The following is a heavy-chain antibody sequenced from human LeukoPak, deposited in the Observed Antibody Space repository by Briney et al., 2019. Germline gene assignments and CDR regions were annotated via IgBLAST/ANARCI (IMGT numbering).Heavy chain of an antibody. CDR2: ISSSSSYI. V-gene: IGHV3-21*04. CDR3: AKDLNYDILTASFDY. J-gene: IGHJ4*02. CDR1: GFTFSSYS. D-gene: IGHD3-9*01. Sequence: GGSLRLSCAASGFTFSSYSMNWVRQAPGKGLEWVSSISSSSSYIYYADSVKGRFTISRDNSKNTLYLQMNSLRAEGTAVYYCAKDLNYDILTASFDYWGQGTLVTVSS.